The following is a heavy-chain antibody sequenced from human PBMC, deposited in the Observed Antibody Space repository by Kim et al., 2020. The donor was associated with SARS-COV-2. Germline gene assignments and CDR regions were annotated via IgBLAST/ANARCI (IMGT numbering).Heavy chain of an antibody. CDR3: ARDNPPTEFHRGGNWFDP. D-gene: IGHD3-10*01. V-gene: IGHV1-69*13. CDR2: IIPIFGTA. CDR1: GGTFSSYA. J-gene: IGHJ5*02. Sequence: SVKVSCKASGGTFSSYAISWVRQAPGQGLEWMGGIIPIFGTANYAQKFQGRVTITADESTSTAYMELSSLRSEDTAVYYCARDNPPTEFHRGGNWFDPWGQGTLVTVSS.